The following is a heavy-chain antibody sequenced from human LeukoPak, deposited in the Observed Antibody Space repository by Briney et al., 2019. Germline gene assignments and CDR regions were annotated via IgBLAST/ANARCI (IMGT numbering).Heavy chain of an antibody. V-gene: IGHV4-59*12. CDR1: GGSISSYC. CDR3: ARDGTVTTGAFDI. D-gene: IGHD4-17*01. J-gene: IGHJ3*02. CDR2: IYYSGST. Sequence: PSETLSLTCTVSGGSISSYCWSWIRQPPGKGLEWIGYIYYSGSTNYNPSLKSRVTISVDRSKNQFSLKLSSVTAADTAVYYCARDGTVTTGAFDIWGQGTMVTVSS.